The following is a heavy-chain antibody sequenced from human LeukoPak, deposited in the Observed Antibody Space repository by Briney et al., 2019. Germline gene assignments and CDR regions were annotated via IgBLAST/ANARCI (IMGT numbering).Heavy chain of an antibody. CDR3: ARAMTTVTTDWFDP. J-gene: IGHJ5*02. CDR1: GGSISSSNW. CDR2: IFHSGST. Sequence: PSETLSLTCAVSGGSISSSNWWSWVRPPPGKGLEWLGEIFHSGSTYYNPSLQSRVTISVDTSKNQFSLKLSSVTAADTAVYYCARAMTTVTTDWFDPWGQGTLVTVSS. D-gene: IGHD4-17*01. V-gene: IGHV4-4*02.